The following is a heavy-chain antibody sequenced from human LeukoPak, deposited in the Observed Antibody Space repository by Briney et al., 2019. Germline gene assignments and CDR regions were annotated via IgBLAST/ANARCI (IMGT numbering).Heavy chain of an antibody. J-gene: IGHJ5*02. Sequence: SETLSLTCSVSGGPISGSSYYWGWIRQPTGKGPERIGSIYYSGSTHNNPSLESRVTISVDTSKNQFSLKLRSVTAADTAVYYCARDSHASGYNLPHWFDPWGQGTLVTVSS. CDR1: GGPISGSSYY. D-gene: IGHD1-1*01. CDR3: ARDSHASGYNLPHWFDP. CDR2: IYYSGST. V-gene: IGHV4-39*07.